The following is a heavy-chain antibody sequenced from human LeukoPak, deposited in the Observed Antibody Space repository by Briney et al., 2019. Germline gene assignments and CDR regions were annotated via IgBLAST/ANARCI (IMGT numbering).Heavy chain of an antibody. CDR3: ARSITIFGVVIDAFDI. D-gene: IGHD3-3*01. CDR1: GFTVSSNY. V-gene: IGHV3-53*01. CDR2: IYSGGST. J-gene: IGHJ3*02. Sequence: GGSLRLSCAASGFTVSSNYMSWVRQAPGKGLEWVSVIYSGGSTCYADSVKGRFTISRDNSKNTLYLQMNSLRAEDTAVYYCARSITIFGVVIDAFDIWGQGTMVTVSS.